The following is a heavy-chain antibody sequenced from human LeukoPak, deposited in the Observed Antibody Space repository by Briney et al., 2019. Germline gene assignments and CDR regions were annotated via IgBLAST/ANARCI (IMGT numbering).Heavy chain of an antibody. Sequence: SGPTLLHPHRPSLPSTFSGFSLSTSGVGVGWIRQPPGKALEWLALIYWDDDKRYNPSLKSRLTITKDTSKNQVVLTMTNMDPVDTATYYCAHNTNYDFWSGYSFFDYWGQGTLVTVSS. V-gene: IGHV2-5*02. CDR2: IYWDDDK. J-gene: IGHJ4*02. CDR3: AHNTNYDFWSGYSFFDY. D-gene: IGHD3-3*01. CDR1: GFSLSTSGVG.